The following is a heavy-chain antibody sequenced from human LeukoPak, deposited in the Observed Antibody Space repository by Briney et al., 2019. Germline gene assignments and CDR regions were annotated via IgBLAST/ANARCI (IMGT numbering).Heavy chain of an antibody. CDR3: AKDMPYHRGNFDY. CDR1: GFTFDDYA. V-gene: IGHV3-9*01. D-gene: IGHD3-10*01. J-gene: IGHJ4*02. CDR2: ISWNSGSI. Sequence: PGGSLRLSCAASGFTFDDYAMHWVRQAPGKGLEWVSGISWNSGSIGYADSVKGRFTISRDNAKNSLYLQMNSLRAEDTAFYYCAKDMPYHRGNFDYWGQGTLVTVSA.